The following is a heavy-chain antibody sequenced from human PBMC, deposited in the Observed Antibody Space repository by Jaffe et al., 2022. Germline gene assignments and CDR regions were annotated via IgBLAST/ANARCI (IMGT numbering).Heavy chain of an antibody. V-gene: IGHV1-2*06. J-gene: IGHJ3*02. D-gene: IGHD3-9*01. Sequence: QVQLVQSGAEVKKPGASVKVSCKASGYTFTGYYMHWVRQAPGQGLEWMGRINPNSGGTNYAQKFQGRVTMTRDTSISTAYMELSRLRSDDTAVYYCARDYDILTGYYSAAFDIWGQGTMVTVSS. CDR3: ARDYDILTGYYSAAFDI. CDR2: INPNSGGT. CDR1: GYTFTGYY.